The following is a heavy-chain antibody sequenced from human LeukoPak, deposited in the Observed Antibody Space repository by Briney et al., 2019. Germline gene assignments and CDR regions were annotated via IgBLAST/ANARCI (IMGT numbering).Heavy chain of an antibody. D-gene: IGHD3-10*01. Sequence: HTGGALRQSCAAPGFPFSSHWMTWVRQAPGRGLEWVANIKEDGSETFYGDCVKGRFTSSRDNAEHSVNLQMNNLRPEETAMYYCARPLFGAISPGYWGQGTLVTVSS. CDR2: IKEDGSET. CDR1: GFPFSSHW. J-gene: IGHJ4*02. V-gene: IGHV3-7*01. CDR3: ARPLFGAISPGY.